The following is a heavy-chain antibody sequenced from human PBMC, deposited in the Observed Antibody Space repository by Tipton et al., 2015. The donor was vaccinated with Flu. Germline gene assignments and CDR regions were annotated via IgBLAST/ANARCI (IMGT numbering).Heavy chain of an antibody. D-gene: IGHD5-12*01. CDR2: VHYSENT. J-gene: IGHJ4*02. CDR1: GGSISNYY. V-gene: IGHV4-59*12. CDR3: ARDGYSGYDFGYYFDS. Sequence: GLVKPSETLSLTCTVSGGSISNYYWSWIRQPPGKGLEWIGYVHYSENTSYNPSLKSRVTMSLDTSKNQFSLKLDSMTAADTAVYFCARDGYSGYDFGYYFDSWGQGTLVTVSS.